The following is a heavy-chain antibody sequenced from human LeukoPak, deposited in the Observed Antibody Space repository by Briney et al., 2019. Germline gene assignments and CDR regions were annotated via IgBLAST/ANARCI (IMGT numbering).Heavy chain of an antibody. CDR2: TYYRSKWYN. Sequence: SQTLSLTCAISGDSVSSNSAAWNRIRQSPSRGLEWLGRTYYRSKWYNDYAVSVKSRITINPDTSKNQFSLQLNSVTPEDTAVYYCARVGGHDLRPYYYYGMDVWGQGTTVTVSS. J-gene: IGHJ6*02. CDR1: GDSVSSNSAA. D-gene: IGHD1-1*01. V-gene: IGHV6-1*01. CDR3: ARVGGHDLRPYYYYGMDV.